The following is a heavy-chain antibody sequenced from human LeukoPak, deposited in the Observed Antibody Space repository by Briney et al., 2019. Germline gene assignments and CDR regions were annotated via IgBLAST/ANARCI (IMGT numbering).Heavy chain of an antibody. CDR1: GYTFTGYY. V-gene: IGHV1-2*02. D-gene: IGHD3-22*01. CDR2: INPNSGDT. CDR3: ARDERYDSSGYPFDY. Sequence: ASVKVSCKASGYTFTGYYMHWVRQAPGQGLEWMGWINPNSGDTNYAQKFQGRVTMTRDTSIITAYMELSRLSSDDAAVYYCARDERYDSSGYPFDYWGQGTLVTVSS. J-gene: IGHJ4*02.